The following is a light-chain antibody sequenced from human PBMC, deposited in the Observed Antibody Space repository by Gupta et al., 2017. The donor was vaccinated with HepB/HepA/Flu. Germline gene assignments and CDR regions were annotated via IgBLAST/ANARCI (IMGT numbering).Light chain of an antibody. CDR2: GAS. CDR3: QQYNNWPWT. V-gene: IGKV3-15*01. Sequence: IVLPQSPATLSVSPGERVPFSSRASQSVHTNLAWMQQRPGQAPRVLFYGASARATGVPARFIASGSRTEFTLTITSLQSEDVAVYVCQQYNNWPWTFGEGTKVEI. J-gene: IGKJ1*01. CDR1: QSVHTN.